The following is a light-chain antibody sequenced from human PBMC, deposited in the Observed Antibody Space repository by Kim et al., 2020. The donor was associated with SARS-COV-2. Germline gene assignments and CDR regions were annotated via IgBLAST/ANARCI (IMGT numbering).Light chain of an antibody. J-gene: IGKJ2*01. CDR2: WAS. CDR1: QSVLYSSNTQNY. Sequence: RSTINCKSSQSVLYSSNTQNYLAWYQHKPGQPPNLLIYWASTREYGVPDRFSGSGSGTDFTLTNSSLQAEDVAVYYCQQYYSTPYTCGQGTKLEI. V-gene: IGKV4-1*01. CDR3: QQYYSTPYT.